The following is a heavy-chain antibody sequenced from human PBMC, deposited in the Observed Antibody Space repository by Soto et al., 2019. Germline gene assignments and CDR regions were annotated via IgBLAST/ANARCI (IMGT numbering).Heavy chain of an antibody. CDR1: FTSYD. CDR3: ARGPGSSDWRFSYYYMDV. D-gene: IGHD6-19*01. J-gene: IGHJ6*02. V-gene: IGHV1-8*01. CDR2: MNPNSGDT. Sequence: QVQLVQSGAEVKKPGASVKVSCTFTSYDINWVRQAPGQGLEWMAWMNPNSGDTRYAHKLQGRVTMTRNTSSFTAYMELSSLRSEDTAVYYCARGPGSSDWRFSYYYMDVWGQGTTVTVSS.